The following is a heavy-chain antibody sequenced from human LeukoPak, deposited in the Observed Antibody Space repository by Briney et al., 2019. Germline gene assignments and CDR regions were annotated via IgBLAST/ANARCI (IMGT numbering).Heavy chain of an antibody. J-gene: IGHJ4*02. CDR3: ARYSPDVVVAHSAQFDY. Sequence: GESLKISCKGSGYTFSSYWIAWVRQMPGKGLEWMGIIYPGDSDTGYSPSFEGQVTISADKTISTAYLQWNSLKASDTATYYCARYSPDVVVAHSAQFDYWGQGTLVTVSS. V-gene: IGHV5-51*01. CDR1: GYTFSSYW. CDR2: IYPGDSDT. D-gene: IGHD2-2*01.